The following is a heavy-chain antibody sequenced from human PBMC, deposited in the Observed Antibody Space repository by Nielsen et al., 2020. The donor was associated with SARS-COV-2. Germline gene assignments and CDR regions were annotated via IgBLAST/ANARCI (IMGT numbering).Heavy chain of an antibody. D-gene: IGHD3-22*01. J-gene: IGHJ4*02. CDR2: ISGSGGST. CDR3: ARDGEVIPTDY. V-gene: IGHV3-23*01. Sequence: GESLKISCAASGFTFSSYAMSWVRQAPGKGLEWVSAISGSGGSTYYADSVKGRFTISRDNSKNTLYLQMNSLRAEDTAVYYCARDGEVIPTDYWGQGTLVTVSS. CDR1: GFTFSSYA.